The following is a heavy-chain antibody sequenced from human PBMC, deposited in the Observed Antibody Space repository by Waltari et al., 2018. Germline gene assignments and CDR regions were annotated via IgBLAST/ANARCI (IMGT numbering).Heavy chain of an antibody. CDR1: VFTFFPST. CDR2: ISSSSRHI. J-gene: IGHJ4*02. CDR3: ARPLGGNSPLQY. Sequence: DEQLIESGGGLLQPGESVRLSWPAAVFTFFPSTMAWARPAPGKGLEWVSSISSSSRHIYYADSMKGRFTVSRDNAKNSLFLQMSSLTAEDTAVYFCARPLGGNSPLQYWGQGILVTVSS. D-gene: IGHD1-26*01. V-gene: IGHV3-21*02.